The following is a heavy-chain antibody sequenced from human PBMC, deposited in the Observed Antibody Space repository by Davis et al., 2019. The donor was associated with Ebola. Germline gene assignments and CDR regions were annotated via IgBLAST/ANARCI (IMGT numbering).Heavy chain of an antibody. D-gene: IGHD3-16*01. CDR2: IYYSGST. V-gene: IGHV4-61*08. CDR3: ARTSGGYGMDV. J-gene: IGHJ6*02. Sequence: SETLSLTCAVSGGSISSGGYSWSWIRQPPGKGLEWIGYIYYSGSTNYNPSLKSRVTISVDTSKNQFSLKLSSVTAADTAVYYCARTSGGYGMDVWGQGTTVTVSS. CDR1: GGSISSGGYS.